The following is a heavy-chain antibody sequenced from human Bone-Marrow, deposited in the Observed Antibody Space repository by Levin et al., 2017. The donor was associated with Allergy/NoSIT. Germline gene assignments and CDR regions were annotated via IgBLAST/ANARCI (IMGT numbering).Heavy chain of an antibody. CDR1: GGSLFSYY. D-gene: IGHD3-9*01. J-gene: IGHJ4*02. V-gene: IGHV4-59*01. CDR2: VYHSGRT. Sequence: SETLSLNCTVSGGSLFSYYWAWIRQPPGKGLELIGYVYHSGRTTYNPSLARRVTIAVDMSTMQFSLTLNSVTAADTAVYFCARGLGSDFDSTGYYYFDSWGQGSRVTVSS. CDR3: ARGLGSDFDSTGYYYFDS.